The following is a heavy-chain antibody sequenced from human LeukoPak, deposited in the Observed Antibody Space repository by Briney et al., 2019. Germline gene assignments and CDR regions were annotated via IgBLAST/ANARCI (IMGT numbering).Heavy chain of an antibody. V-gene: IGHV1-69*04. D-gene: IGHD6-13*01. CDR3: ARVPHYSSSWINWFDP. CDR2: IIPILGIT. CDR1: GGTFSSHA. Sequence: ASVKVSCKSSGGTFSSHAITWVRQAPGQGLEWMGRIIPILGITNYAQKFQGRVTITADKSTNTAYMELSSLRSEDTAVYYCARVPHYSSSWINWFDPWGQGTLVTVSS. J-gene: IGHJ5*02.